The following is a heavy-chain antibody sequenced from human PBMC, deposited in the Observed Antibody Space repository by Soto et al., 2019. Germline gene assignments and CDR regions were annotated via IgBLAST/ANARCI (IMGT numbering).Heavy chain of an antibody. V-gene: IGHV3-30*18. D-gene: IGHD3-22*01. J-gene: IGHJ4*02. CDR3: AKDVDDSSGYYYVGLYYFDY. Sequence: PGGSLRLSCAASGFTFSSYGMHWVRQAPGKGLEWVAVISYDGSNKYYADSVKGRFTISRDNSKNTLYLQMNSLGAEDTAVYYCAKDVDDSSGYYYVGLYYFDYWGQGTLVTVSS. CDR2: ISYDGSNK. CDR1: GFTFSSYG.